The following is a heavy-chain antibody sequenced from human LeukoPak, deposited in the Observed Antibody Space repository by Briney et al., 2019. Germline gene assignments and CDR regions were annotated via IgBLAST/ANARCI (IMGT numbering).Heavy chain of an antibody. J-gene: IGHJ4*02. Sequence: SETLSLTCAVYGGSFSGYYWSWIRQPPGKGLEWIGEIIHSGSTNYNPSLKSRVTISVDTSKNQFSLKLSSVTAADTAVYYCARGERITIFGVVIRPRYYFDYWGQGTLVTVSS. V-gene: IGHV4-34*01. D-gene: IGHD3-3*01. CDR1: GGSFSGYY. CDR3: ARGERITIFGVVIRPRYYFDY. CDR2: IIHSGST.